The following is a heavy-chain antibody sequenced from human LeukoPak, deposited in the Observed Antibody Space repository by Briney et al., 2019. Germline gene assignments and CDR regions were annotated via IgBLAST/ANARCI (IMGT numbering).Heavy chain of an antibody. V-gene: IGHV4-61*01. CDR2: ICYSGST. CDR3: ARGPYSSGWYYWFDP. J-gene: IGHJ5*02. CDR1: GGSVSSGSYY. Sequence: SETLSLTCTVSGGSVSSGSYYWSWIRQPPGKGLEWIGYICYSGSTNYNPSLKSRVTISVDTSKNQFSLKLSSVTAADTAVYYCARGPYSSGWYYWFDPWGQGTLVTVSS. D-gene: IGHD6-19*01.